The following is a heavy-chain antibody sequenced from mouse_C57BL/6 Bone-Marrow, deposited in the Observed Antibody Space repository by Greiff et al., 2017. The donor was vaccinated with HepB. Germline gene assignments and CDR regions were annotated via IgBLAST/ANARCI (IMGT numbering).Heavy chain of an antibody. CDR3: ARPSFDY. D-gene: IGHD6-1*01. J-gene: IGHJ2*01. CDR1: GFTFSSYT. CDR2: ISGGGGNT. Sequence: EVKLVESGGGLVKPGGSLKLSCAASGFTFSSYTMSWVRQTPEKRLEWVATISGGGGNTYYPDSVKGRYTISRDNAKNTLYLQMSSLRSEDSALYYCARPSFDYWGQGTTLTVSS. V-gene: IGHV5-9*01.